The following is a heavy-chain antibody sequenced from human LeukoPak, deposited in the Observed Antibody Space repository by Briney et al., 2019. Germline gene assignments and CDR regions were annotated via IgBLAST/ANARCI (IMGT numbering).Heavy chain of an antibody. CDR1: GYTFTSYY. CDR2: INPSGGST. J-gene: IGHJ4*02. V-gene: IGHV1-46*01. D-gene: IGHD3-22*01. Sequence: ASVKVSCKASGYTFTSYYMHWVRQAPGQGGEWMGIINPSGGSTSYAQQFQGRITMTRDTSTSTVYMELSSLRSEDTAVYYCAKSNSLYYYDSSGITPLYFDYWGQGTLVTVSS. CDR3: AKSNSLYYYDSSGITPLYFDY.